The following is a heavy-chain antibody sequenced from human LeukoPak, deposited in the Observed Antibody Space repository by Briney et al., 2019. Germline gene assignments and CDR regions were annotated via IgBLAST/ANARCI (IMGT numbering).Heavy chain of an antibody. CDR3: ARARYYYDSSGYYLGYYFDY. Sequence: GGSLRLSCAASGFTFSDYYMSWIRQAPGKALEWVSYVSSGSSTIYYADSVKGRFTVSRDNAKNSLYLQMNSLRAEDTAVYYCARARYYYDSSGYYLGYYFDYWGQGTLVTVSS. D-gene: IGHD3-22*01. CDR2: VSSGSSTI. J-gene: IGHJ4*02. V-gene: IGHV3-11*04. CDR1: GFTFSDYY.